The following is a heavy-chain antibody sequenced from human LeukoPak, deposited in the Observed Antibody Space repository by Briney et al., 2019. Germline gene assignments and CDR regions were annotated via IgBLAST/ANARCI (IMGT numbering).Heavy chain of an antibody. Sequence: SETLSLTCTVSGGSISNYYWSWIRQPPGKGLEWIGYIYYSGATNSNPSLKSRVTISVDTSKNQFSLRLSSVTAADTAVYYCARDRRIAAAGWFDPWGQGTLVTVSS. V-gene: IGHV4-59*01. CDR2: IYYSGAT. D-gene: IGHD6-13*01. J-gene: IGHJ5*02. CDR1: GGSISNYY. CDR3: ARDRRIAAAGWFDP.